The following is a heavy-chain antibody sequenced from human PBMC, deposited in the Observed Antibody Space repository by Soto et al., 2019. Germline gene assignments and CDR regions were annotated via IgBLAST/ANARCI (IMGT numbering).Heavy chain of an antibody. V-gene: IGHV4-59*01. D-gene: IGHD5-12*01. CDR2: IYYSGST. Sequence: SETLSLTCTVSGGSISSYYWSWIRQPPGKGLEWIGYIYYSGSTNYNPSLKSRVTISVDTSKNQFSLKLSSVTAADTAVYYCARAPHAPYSEGGYDGYYYYGMDVWGQGTTVTVSS. CDR1: GGSISSYY. CDR3: ARAPHAPYSEGGYDGYYYYGMDV. J-gene: IGHJ6*02.